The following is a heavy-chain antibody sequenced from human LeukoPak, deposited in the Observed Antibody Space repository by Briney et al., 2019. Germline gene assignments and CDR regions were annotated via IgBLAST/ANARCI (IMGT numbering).Heavy chain of an antibody. CDR1: GFTFSNHA. Sequence: GGSLRLSCAASGFTFSNHAMTWVRQAPGKGLEWVSSISGSGGNTDYADSVKGRFTISRDSSKNTLYLQLNSLRAEDTAVYYCAKGSSSSSGRPDCWGQGTLVTVSS. V-gene: IGHV3-23*01. J-gene: IGHJ4*02. D-gene: IGHD6-6*01. CDR2: ISGSGGNT. CDR3: AKGSSSSSGRPDC.